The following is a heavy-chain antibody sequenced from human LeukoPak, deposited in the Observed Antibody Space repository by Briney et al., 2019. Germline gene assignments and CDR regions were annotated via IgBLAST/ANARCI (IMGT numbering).Heavy chain of an antibody. V-gene: IGHV1-2*02. CDR3: ATDYGDYDDYYYMDV. Sequence: ASVKVSCKASGYTFTCYYMHWVRQAPGQGLEWMGWINPNSGGTNYAQKFQGRVTMTRDTSISTAYMELSRLRSDDTAVYYCATDYGDYDDYYYMDVWGKGTTVTISS. CDR1: GYTFTCYY. CDR2: INPNSGGT. J-gene: IGHJ6*03. D-gene: IGHD4-17*01.